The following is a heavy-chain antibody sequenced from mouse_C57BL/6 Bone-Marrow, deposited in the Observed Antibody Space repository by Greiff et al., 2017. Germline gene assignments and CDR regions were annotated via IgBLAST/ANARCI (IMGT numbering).Heavy chain of an antibody. CDR1: GYTFTSYG. D-gene: IGHD2-4*01. CDR3: ARSPLYDYGDY. V-gene: IGHV1-81*01. J-gene: IGHJ2*01. Sequence: VQVVESGAELARPGASVKLSCKASGYTFTSYGISWVKQRTGQGLEWIGEIYPRSGNTYYNEKFKGKATLTADKSSSTAYMELRSLTSEDSAVYFCARSPLYDYGDYWGQGTTLTVSS. CDR2: IYPRSGNT.